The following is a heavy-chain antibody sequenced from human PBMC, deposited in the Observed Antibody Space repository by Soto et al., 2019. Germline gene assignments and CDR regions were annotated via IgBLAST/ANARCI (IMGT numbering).Heavy chain of an antibody. J-gene: IGHJ4*02. CDR3: AKVGWHKDY. CDR1: GFTFSRYA. V-gene: IGHV3-23*01. D-gene: IGHD6-19*01. CDR2: ISGSGGRK. Sequence: XSLTLSFAASGFTFSRYAIRWVRQAPGKGLEWVSAISGSGGRKYYADSVKGRFTISRDNSKNTLYLQMNSLRAEDTAVYYCAKVGWHKDYWGQGTLVTVSS.